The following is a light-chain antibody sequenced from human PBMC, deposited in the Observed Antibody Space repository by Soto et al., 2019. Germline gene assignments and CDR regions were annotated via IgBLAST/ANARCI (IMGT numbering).Light chain of an antibody. V-gene: IGKV3-15*01. CDR3: QQYNNWPP. J-gene: IGKJ1*01. Sequence: EIVTTQSPATLSVSPGERATLSCRASQSVSSNLAWYQQKPGQAPRLLIYGASTRATGIPARFSGSGSGTEFTLTISSLQSEDFAVYYCQQYNNWPPFGQGTKVDIK. CDR1: QSVSSN. CDR2: GAS.